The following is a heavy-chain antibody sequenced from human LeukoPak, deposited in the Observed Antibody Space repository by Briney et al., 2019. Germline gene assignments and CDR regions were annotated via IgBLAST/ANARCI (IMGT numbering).Heavy chain of an antibody. CDR2: IYSGGST. J-gene: IGHJ4*02. CDR1: GFTVSSNY. D-gene: IGHD6-13*01. CDR3: ARDRGAAAGTAYFDY. Sequence: PGRSLTPSCAASGFTVSSNYMSWVRQAPGKGLEWVSVIYSGGSTYYADSVKARCTISRYTSKNTLYLQMNSLRAEDTAVYYCARDRGAAAGTAYFDYWGQGTLVTVYS. V-gene: IGHV3-66*01.